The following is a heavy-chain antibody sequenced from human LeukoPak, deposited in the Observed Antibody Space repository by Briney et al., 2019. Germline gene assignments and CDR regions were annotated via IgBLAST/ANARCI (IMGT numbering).Heavy chain of an antibody. D-gene: IGHD6-19*01. J-gene: IGHJ4*02. CDR1: GGSISSGGYY. V-gene: IGHV4-30-2*01. Sequence: SSQTLSLTCTVSGGSISSGGYYWSWIRQPPGKGLEWIGEINHSGSTNYNPSLKSRVTISVDTSKNQFSLKLSSVTAADTAVYYCARFRHTWSSGWLYFDYWGQGTLVTVSS. CDR2: INHSGST. CDR3: ARFRHTWSSGWLYFDY.